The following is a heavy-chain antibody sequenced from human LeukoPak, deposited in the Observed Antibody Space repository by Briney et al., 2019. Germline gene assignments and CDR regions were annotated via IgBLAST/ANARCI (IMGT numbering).Heavy chain of an antibody. D-gene: IGHD6-19*01. J-gene: IGHJ4*02. CDR3: AKASIAVAGPLGLFDY. CDR2: IRYDGSNK. V-gene: IGHV3-30*02. Sequence: PGGSLRLSCAASGFTFSSYGMHWVRQAPGKGLEWVAFIRYDGSNKYYADSVKGRFTISRDNSKNTPYLQMNSLRAEDTAVYYCAKASIAVAGPLGLFDYWGQGTLVTVSS. CDR1: GFTFSSYG.